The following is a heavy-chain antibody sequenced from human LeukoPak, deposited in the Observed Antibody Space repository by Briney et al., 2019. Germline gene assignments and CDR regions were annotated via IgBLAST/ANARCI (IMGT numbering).Heavy chain of an antibody. CDR2: TNHSGST. CDR3: ARVAARYVGMDV. D-gene: IGHD6-6*01. V-gene: IGHV4-34*01. J-gene: IGHJ6*02. Sequence: PSKTLSLTCAVYGGSFSGYYWSWIRQPPGKGLEWIGETNHSGSTNYNPSLKSRVTISVDTSKKQVSLNLSSVTAADTAVYYCARVAARYVGMDVWGQGTTVTVSS. CDR1: GGSFSGYY.